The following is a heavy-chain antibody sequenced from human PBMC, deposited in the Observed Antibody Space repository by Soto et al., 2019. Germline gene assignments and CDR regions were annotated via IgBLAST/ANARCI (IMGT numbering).Heavy chain of an antibody. V-gene: IGHV3-30*18. D-gene: IGHD1-26*01. Sequence: QVQLLESGGGVVKPGRSLRPSCEASGFTFISYGMHWVRQAPGKGLEGVAVISYDGSNKYYADSVKGRFTISRDNSKNTLYLQMNSLRVEDTAVYYCAKGPPEGAQPAGFDYWGQGTLVTVSS. CDR2: ISYDGSNK. CDR1: GFTFISYG. J-gene: IGHJ4*02. CDR3: AKGPPEGAQPAGFDY.